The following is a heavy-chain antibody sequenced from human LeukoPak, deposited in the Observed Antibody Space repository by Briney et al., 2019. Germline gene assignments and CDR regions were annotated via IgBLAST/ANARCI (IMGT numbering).Heavy chain of an antibody. J-gene: IGHJ4*02. Sequence: PGGSLRLSCAASGFIVSSNYMSWVRQAPGKGLEWVSVIYSGGSTCYADSVKGRFTISRDNSKNTLYLQLNSLRAEDTALYYCAKDVDSGSYYYFDYWGQGTLVTVSS. CDR3: AKDVDSGSYYYFDY. V-gene: IGHV3-53*01. CDR2: IYSGGST. D-gene: IGHD1-26*01. CDR1: GFIVSSNY.